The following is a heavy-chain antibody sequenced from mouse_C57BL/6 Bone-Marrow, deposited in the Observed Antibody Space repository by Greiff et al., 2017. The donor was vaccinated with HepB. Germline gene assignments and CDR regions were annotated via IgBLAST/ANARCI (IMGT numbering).Heavy chain of an antibody. CDR3: EREYGSSLGC. D-gene: IGHD1-1*01. CDR1: GYTFTSYS. Sequence: QVQLQQSGAELARPGASVKMSCKASGYTFTSYSMHWVKQRPGQGLEWIGNINPSSGYTKYNQKFKDKATLTADKSSSTAYMQLSSLTSEDSAVYYGEREYGSSLGCWGKSTTLTFST. V-gene: IGHV1-4*01. J-gene: IGHJ2*01. CDR2: INPSSGYT.